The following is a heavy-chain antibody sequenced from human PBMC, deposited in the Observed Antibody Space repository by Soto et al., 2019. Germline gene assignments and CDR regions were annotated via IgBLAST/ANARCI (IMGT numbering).Heavy chain of an antibody. D-gene: IGHD2-2*01. CDR1: GFTFSRYA. CDR2: INNGGSSI. CDR3: AKGSAASRPYCLDQ. J-gene: IGHJ4*02. Sequence: EVQLLESGGDLVQPGGSLRLSCAASGFTFSRYAMSWVRHSPGKGLEWVSAINNGGSSIYYADSVEGRFTISRDNSMNTLSLQMNSLRVEDTAVYYCAKGSAASRPYCLDQWGQGTLVTVSS. V-gene: IGHV3-23*01.